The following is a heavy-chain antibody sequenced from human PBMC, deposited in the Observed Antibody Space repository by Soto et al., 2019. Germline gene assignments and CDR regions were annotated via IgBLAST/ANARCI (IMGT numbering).Heavy chain of an antibody. CDR1: GGSISSYY. D-gene: IGHD3-22*01. Sequence: SETLSLTCTVSGGSISSYYWSWIRQPPGKGLEWIGYIYYSGSTNYNPSLKSRVTISVDTSKNQFSLKLSSVTAADTAVYYCARGNTMIVPPDYWGQGTLVTVSS. CDR2: IYYSGST. J-gene: IGHJ4*02. V-gene: IGHV4-59*01. CDR3: ARGNTMIVPPDY.